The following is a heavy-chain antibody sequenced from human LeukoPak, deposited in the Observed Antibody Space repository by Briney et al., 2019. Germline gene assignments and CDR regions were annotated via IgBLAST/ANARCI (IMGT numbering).Heavy chain of an antibody. D-gene: IGHD5-12*01. J-gene: IGHJ3*02. Sequence: SETLSLTCTVSGGSISSYYWSWIRQPPGKGLEWIAYNYYSGSTNYNPSLKSRVTISVDTSKNQFSLRLSSVTSADTAVYYCARGNSDYDYAFDIWGRGTMVTVSP. CDR1: GGSISSYY. CDR2: NYYSGST. CDR3: ARGNSDYDYAFDI. V-gene: IGHV4-59*01.